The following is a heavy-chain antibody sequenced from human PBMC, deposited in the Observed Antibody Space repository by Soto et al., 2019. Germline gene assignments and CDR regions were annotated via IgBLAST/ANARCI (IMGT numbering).Heavy chain of an antibody. CDR2: INLNDGGT. D-gene: IGHD3-3*01. V-gene: IGHV1-2*02. Sequence: ASVKVSCKTSEYSFGDYYLHWVRQAPEQGLEWMGWINLNDGGTNSPRKFQGRLTMTRDKSITTVYMELSRLRSDDTAVYFCVRDAPSLQSIFDLWGPGTLVTVPS. J-gene: IGHJ4*02. CDR1: EYSFGDYY. CDR3: VRDAPSLQSIFDL.